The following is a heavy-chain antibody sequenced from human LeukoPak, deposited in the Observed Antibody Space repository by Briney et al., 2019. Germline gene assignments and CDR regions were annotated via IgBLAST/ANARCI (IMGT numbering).Heavy chain of an antibody. J-gene: IGHJ4*02. V-gene: IGHV3-13*01. Sequence: GGSLRLSCAASGFTFSSYDMSWVRQVTEKGLEWVSAIGISDDTYYQGSVKGRFTISRENAKNSLYLQMNSLTAGDTAVYYCARGGIQVSGIDEIDYWGQGTLVTVSS. CDR1: GFTFSSYD. CDR2: IGISDDT. CDR3: ARGGIQVSGIDEIDY. D-gene: IGHD6-19*01.